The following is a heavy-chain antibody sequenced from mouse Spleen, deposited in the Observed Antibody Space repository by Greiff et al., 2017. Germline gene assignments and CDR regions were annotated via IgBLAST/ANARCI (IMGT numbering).Heavy chain of an antibody. V-gene: IGHV5-9-1*01. CDR1: GFTFSSYA. J-gene: IGHJ1*01. Sequence: EVKLVESGGGLVKPGGSLKLSCAASGFTFSSYAMSWVRQTPEKRLEWVATISSGGSYTYYPDSVKGRFTISRDNAKNTLYLQMSSLRSEDTAMYYCARRPIYYGSSRYWYFDVWGAGTTVTVSS. CDR2: ISSGGSYT. D-gene: IGHD1-1*01. CDR3: ARRPIYYGSSRYWYFDV.